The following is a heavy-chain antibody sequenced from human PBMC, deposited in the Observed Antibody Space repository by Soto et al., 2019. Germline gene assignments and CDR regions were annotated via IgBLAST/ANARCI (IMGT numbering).Heavy chain of an antibody. D-gene: IGHD3-22*01. V-gene: IGHV3-13*04. CDR2: IGTAGDT. CDR1: GFTFSSYD. Sequence: EVQLVESGGGLVQPGGSLRLSCAASGFTFSSYDMHWVRQATGKGLEWVSAIGTAGDTYYPGSVKGRFTISRENAKNSLYLQMNSLRAGDTAVYYCARGPARTPYYDSRGYARVGFDYWGQGTLVTVSS. CDR3: ARGPARTPYYDSRGYARVGFDY. J-gene: IGHJ4*02.